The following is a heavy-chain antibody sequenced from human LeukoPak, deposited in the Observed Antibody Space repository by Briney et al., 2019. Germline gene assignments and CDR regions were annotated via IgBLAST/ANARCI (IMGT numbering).Heavy chain of an antibody. J-gene: IGHJ6*03. Sequence: SETLSLTCAVSGGSISTGNWWSWVRQPPGKGLECIGEIYHSGSTNYNPSLKSRVTTSVDTSKNQFSLKLSSVTAADTAVYYCATSLTTVTHYYYYMDVWGKGTTVTISS. V-gene: IGHV4-4*02. CDR1: GGSISTGNW. CDR3: ATSLTTVTHYYYYMDV. CDR2: IYHSGST. D-gene: IGHD4-11*01.